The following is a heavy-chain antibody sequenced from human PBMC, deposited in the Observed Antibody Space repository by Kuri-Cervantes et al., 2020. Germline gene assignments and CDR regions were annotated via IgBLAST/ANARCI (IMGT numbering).Heavy chain of an antibody. V-gene: IGHV4-39*07. Sequence: SETLSLTCTVSGGSISSSSYYWGWIRQPPGKGLEWIGSIYYSGSTYYNPSLKSRVTISVDTSKNQFSLKLSSVTAADTAVYYCARDQRAYDYGDYPLSWWFDPWGQGTLVTVSS. CDR1: GGSISSSSYY. CDR3: ARDQRAYDYGDYPLSWWFDP. CDR2: IYYSGST. D-gene: IGHD4-17*01. J-gene: IGHJ5*02.